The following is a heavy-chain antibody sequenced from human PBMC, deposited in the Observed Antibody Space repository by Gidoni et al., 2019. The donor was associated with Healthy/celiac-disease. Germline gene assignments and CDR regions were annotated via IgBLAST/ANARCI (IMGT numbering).Heavy chain of an antibody. CDR2: INHSGST. CDR3: AREHVPYGMDV. V-gene: IGHV4-34*01. CDR1: GGSFSGYY. J-gene: IGHJ6*02. D-gene: IGHD2-2*01. Sequence: QVQLQQWGAGLLKHSETLSLTCAVYGGSFSGYYWSWIRQPPGKGLEWIGEINHSGSTNYNPSLQSRVTISVDTSKNQFSLKLSSVTAADTAVYYCAREHVPYGMDVWGQGTTVTVSS.